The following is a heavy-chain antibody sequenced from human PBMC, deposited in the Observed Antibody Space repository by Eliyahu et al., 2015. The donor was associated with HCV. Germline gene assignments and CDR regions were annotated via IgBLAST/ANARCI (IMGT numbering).Heavy chain of an antibody. CDR3: ARDRYSNYVMDYYMDV. CDR1: GYXFXSYG. CDR2: ISAYNGNT. V-gene: IGHV1-18*01. Sequence: QVQLVQSGAEVKKPGASVKVSCKASGYXFXSYGISWVRQAPGQGLEWMGWISAYNGNTNYAQKLQGRVTMTTDTSTSTAYMELRSLRSDDTAVYYCARDRYSNYVMDYYMDVWGKGTTVTVSS. D-gene: IGHD4-11*01. J-gene: IGHJ6*03.